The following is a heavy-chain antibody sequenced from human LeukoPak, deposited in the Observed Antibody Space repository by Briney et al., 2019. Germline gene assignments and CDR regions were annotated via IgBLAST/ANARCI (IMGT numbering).Heavy chain of an antibody. D-gene: IGHD5-18*01. CDR2: ISSNSRTI. V-gene: IGHV3-48*02. J-gene: IGHJ4*02. Sequence: AGGSLRLSCAASGFTFSSYSLSWVRQPPGKGLEWVSYISSNSRTIYYADSVKGRFTISRDNAKNSLYLQMNSLRDDDTAVYYCARLHDTSMGGDWGQGTLVTVPS. CDR3: ARLHDTSMGGD. CDR1: GFTFSSYS.